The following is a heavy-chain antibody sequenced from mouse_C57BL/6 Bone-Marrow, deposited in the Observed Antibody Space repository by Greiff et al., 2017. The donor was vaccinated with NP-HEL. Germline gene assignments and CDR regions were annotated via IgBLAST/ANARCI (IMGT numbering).Heavy chain of an antibody. D-gene: IGHD1-1*01. CDR3: ALIYYYALYYFDY. CDR1: GFNIKNTY. Sequence: EVKLVESVAELVRPGASVKLSCTASGFNIKNTYMHWVKQRPEQGLEWIGRIDPANGNTKYAPKFQGKATITADTSSNTAYLQLSSLTSEDTAIYYCALIYYYALYYFDYWGQGTTLTVSS. J-gene: IGHJ2*01. V-gene: IGHV14-3*01. CDR2: IDPANGNT.